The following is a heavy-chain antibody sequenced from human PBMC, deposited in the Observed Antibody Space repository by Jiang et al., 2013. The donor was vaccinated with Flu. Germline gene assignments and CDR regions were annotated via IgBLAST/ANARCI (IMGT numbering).Heavy chain of an antibody. Sequence: GAEVKKPGASVKVSCKASGYTFTGYYMHWVRQAPGQGLEWMGWINPNSGGTNYAQKFQGRVTMTRDTSISTAYMELSRLRSDDTAVYYCARDPGGVATSKGDYWGQGTLVTVSS. CDR3: ARDPGGVATSKGDY. D-gene: IGHD5-12*01. J-gene: IGHJ4*02. V-gene: IGHV1-2*02. CDR1: GYTFTGYY. CDR2: INPNSGGT.